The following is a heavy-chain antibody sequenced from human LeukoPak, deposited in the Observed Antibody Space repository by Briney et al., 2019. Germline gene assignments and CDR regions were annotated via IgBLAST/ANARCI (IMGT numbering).Heavy chain of an antibody. J-gene: IGHJ3*02. CDR1: GGSISSSSYY. Sequence: SETLSLTCTVSGGSISSSSYYWGWIRQPPGKGLEWIGSIYYSGSTYYNPSLKSRVTISVDTSKNQFSLKLSSVTAADTAAYYCAKIMGFIAAASTFDIWGQGTMVTVSS. D-gene: IGHD6-13*01. V-gene: IGHV4-39*01. CDR2: IYYSGST. CDR3: AKIMGFIAAASTFDI.